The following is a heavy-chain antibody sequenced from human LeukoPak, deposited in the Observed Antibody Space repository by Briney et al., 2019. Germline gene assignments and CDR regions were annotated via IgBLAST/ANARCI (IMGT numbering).Heavy chain of an antibody. V-gene: IGHV3-53*01. CDR1: GFTVSSNY. Sequence: PGGSLRLSCAASGFTVSSNYMSWIRQAPGKGLEWVSIIYSGGSTYYADSVKGRFTTSRDNSKNTLYLQMNSLRADDMAVYYCARGPWGIVGGDGAFDIWGQGTMVTVSS. D-gene: IGHD2-21*02. CDR3: ARGPWGIVGGDGAFDI. CDR2: IYSGGST. J-gene: IGHJ3*02.